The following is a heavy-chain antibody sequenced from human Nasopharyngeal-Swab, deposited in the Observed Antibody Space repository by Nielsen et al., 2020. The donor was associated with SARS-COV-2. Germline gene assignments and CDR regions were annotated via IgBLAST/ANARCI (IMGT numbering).Heavy chain of an antibody. J-gene: IGHJ6*02. V-gene: IGHV5-51*01. CDR3: ARSGTYYGMDV. D-gene: IGHD1-26*01. Sequence: GLSLKISCKGSGYSFTSYWIGWVRQMLGKGLEWMGIIYPGDSDTRYSPSFQGQVTISVDKSINTAFLHSSSLKASDIATYYCARSGTYYGMDVWGQGTTVIVSS. CDR2: IYPGDSDT. CDR1: GYSFTSYW.